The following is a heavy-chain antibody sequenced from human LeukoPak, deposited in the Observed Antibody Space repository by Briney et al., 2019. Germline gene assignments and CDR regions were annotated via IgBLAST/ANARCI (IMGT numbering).Heavy chain of an antibody. J-gene: IGHJ4*02. CDR1: GSXXXSSYY. CDR2: IYYSGST. D-gene: IGHD4-17*01. V-gene: IGHV4-39*01. CDR3: ANAYGDYRYYFDY. Sequence: GSXXXSSYYWGWIRQPPGKGVEWIGSIYYSGSTYYNPSLKSRVTISLDTSKNQFSLKLSSVTAADTAVYYCANAYGDYRYYFDYWGQGTLVTVSS.